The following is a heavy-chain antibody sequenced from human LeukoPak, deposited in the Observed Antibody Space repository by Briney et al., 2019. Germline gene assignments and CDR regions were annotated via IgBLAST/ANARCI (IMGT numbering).Heavy chain of an antibody. CDR2: IHYSGST. J-gene: IGHJ3*02. Sequence: PSETLSLTCTVSGGSISSSSYYWGWIRQPPGKGLEWIGSIHYSGSTYYNPSLKSRVTISVDTSKNQFSLKLSSVTAADTAVYYCARSSLPYIVVVPAAMWRVAFDIWGQGTMVTVSS. CDR3: ARSSLPYIVVVPAAMWRVAFDI. V-gene: IGHV4-39*07. D-gene: IGHD2-2*01. CDR1: GGSISSSSYY.